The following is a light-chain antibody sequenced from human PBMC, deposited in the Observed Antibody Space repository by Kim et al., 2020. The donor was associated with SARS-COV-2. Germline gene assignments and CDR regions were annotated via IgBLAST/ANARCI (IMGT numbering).Light chain of an antibody. J-gene: IGLJ3*02. CDR1: SSDVGGYNY. V-gene: IGLV2-14*03. CDR3: SSYTSSSTRV. CDR2: NVS. Sequence: GQAITISGTGTSSDVGGYNYVSWYQQHPGKAPKLMIYNVSNRPSGVSNRFSGSKAGNTASLTISGLQAEGEADYYCSSYTSSSTRVFGGGTKLTVL.